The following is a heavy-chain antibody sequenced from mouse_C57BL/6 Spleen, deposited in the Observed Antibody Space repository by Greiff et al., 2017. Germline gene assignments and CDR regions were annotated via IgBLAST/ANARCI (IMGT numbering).Heavy chain of an antibody. J-gene: IGHJ1*03. CDR1: GYTFTSYW. V-gene: IGHV1-52*01. D-gene: IGHD1-1*01. CDR3: ASRTVVALRYFDV. Sequence: QVQLQQPGAELVRPGSSVKLSCKASGYTFTSYWMHWVKQRPIQGLEWIGNIDPSDSETHYNQKFKDKATLTVDKSSSTAYMQLSSLTSEDWAVYYCASRTVVALRYFDVWGTGTTVTVSS. CDR2: IDPSDSET.